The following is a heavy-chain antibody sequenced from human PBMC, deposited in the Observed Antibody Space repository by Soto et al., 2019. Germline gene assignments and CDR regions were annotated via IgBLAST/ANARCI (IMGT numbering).Heavy chain of an antibody. CDR1: GGSISSYY. CDR2: IYYSGST. CDR3: ARASPDTYSYGSGTLRNYYMDV. J-gene: IGHJ6*03. V-gene: IGHV4-59*08. D-gene: IGHD3-10*01. Sequence: PSETLSLTCTVSGGSISSYYWSWIRQPPGKGLEWIGYIYYSGSTNYNPSLKSRITISVDTSKNQFSLKLSSVTAADTAVYYCARASPDTYSYGSGTLRNYYMDVWGKGTTVTVSS.